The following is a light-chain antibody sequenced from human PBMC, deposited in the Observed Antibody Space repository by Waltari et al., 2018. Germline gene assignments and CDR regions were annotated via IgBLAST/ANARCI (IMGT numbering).Light chain of an antibody. CDR2: DAS. V-gene: IGKV3-11*01. J-gene: IGKJ4*01. Sequence: IVLTQSPATLSLSPGERATLSCRASQNINNYLAWYQQKPGHGPRLLIFDASNRATGGPARFSGSGSGTDFTLTISSLEPEDFAVYYCQQRSNWPPLTFGGGTKVEIK. CDR3: QQRSNWPPLT. CDR1: QNINNY.